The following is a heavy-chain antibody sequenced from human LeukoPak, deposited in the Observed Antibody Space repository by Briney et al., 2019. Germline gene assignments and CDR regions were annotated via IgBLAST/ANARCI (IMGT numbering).Heavy chain of an antibody. V-gene: IGHV1-2*02. CDR1: GYTFIGYY. D-gene: IGHD6-13*01. J-gene: IGHJ6*02. CDR3: ARGKADEGSSWFRLGEAFYGMDV. Sequence: GASVKVSCKASGYTFIGYYMHWVRQAPGQGLEWMGWINPNSGGTNYAQKFQGRVTMTRDTSISTAYMELSRLRSDDTAGYYCARGKADEGSSWFRLGEAFYGMDVWGQGTTVTVSS. CDR2: INPNSGGT.